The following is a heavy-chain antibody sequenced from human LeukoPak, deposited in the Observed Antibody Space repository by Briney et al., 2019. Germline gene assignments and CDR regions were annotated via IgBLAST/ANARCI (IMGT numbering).Heavy chain of an antibody. D-gene: IGHD3-9*01. V-gene: IGHV4-59*01. Sequence: SETLSLTCTVSGGSISSYYWSWIRQPPGKGLEWIGYIYYSGSTNYNPSLKSRVTISVDTSKNQFSLKLSSVTAADTAVYYCARGPILTGYYWYYYYGMDVWGQGTTVTVSS. CDR2: IYYSGST. CDR1: GGSISSYY. J-gene: IGHJ6*02. CDR3: ARGPILTGYYWYYYYGMDV.